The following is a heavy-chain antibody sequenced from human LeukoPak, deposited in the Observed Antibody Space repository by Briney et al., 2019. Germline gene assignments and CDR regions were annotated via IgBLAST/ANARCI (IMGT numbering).Heavy chain of an antibody. D-gene: IGHD4-17*01. CDR2: ISGSGGST. CDR1: GFTFSSYG. J-gene: IGHJ4*02. V-gene: IGHV3-23*01. Sequence: GGSLRLSCAASGFTFSSYGMSWVRQAPGKGLEWVSGISGSGGSTYYADSVKGRFTISRDNSKNSLYLQMNSLRAEDTAVYYCARADYGDYPMAYYFDYWGQGTLVTVSS. CDR3: ARADYGDYPMAYYFDY.